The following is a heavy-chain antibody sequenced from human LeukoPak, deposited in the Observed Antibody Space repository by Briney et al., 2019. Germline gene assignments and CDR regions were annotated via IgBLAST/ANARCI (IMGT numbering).Heavy chain of an antibody. CDR3: ARDGSFWSGYPYYFDF. V-gene: IGHV3-7*03. J-gene: IGHJ4*02. CDR1: GFTFSSYW. Sequence: GGSLRLSCAASGFTFSSYWMSWVRQAPGKGLEWVANIKKDGSEKYYVDSVKGRFTISRDNAKNSLYLQMNSLRAEDTALYYCARDGSFWSGYPYYFDFWGQGTVVTVSS. D-gene: IGHD3-3*01. CDR2: IKKDGSEK.